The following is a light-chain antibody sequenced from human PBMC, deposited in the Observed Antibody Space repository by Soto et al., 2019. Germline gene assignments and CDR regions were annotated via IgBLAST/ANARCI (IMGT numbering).Light chain of an antibody. CDR1: QSVGTY. V-gene: IGKV3-20*01. CDR3: QQYASSPWT. CDR2: GAS. Sequence: EVVLTQSPGTLSLSPGERATLSCRASQSVGTYLAWYQQKPGQAPRLLIYGASSRATGVPDRISGSGSGTDFALTINRLEAEDFAVYYCQQYASSPWTFGQGTKVDIK. J-gene: IGKJ1*01.